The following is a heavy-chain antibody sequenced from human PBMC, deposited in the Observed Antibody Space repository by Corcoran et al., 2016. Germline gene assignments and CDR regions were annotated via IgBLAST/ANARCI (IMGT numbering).Heavy chain of an antibody. D-gene: IGHD6-13*01. CDR1: GFTFSSYG. Sequence: QVQLVESGGGVVQPGRSLRLSCAASGFTFSSYGMHWVRQAPGKGLEWVAVISYDGSNKYYADSVKGRFTISRDNSKNTLYLQMNSLRAEDTAVYYCEKEPAAAGLDYWGQGTLVTVSS. CDR3: EKEPAAAGLDY. CDR2: ISYDGSNK. V-gene: IGHV3-30*18. J-gene: IGHJ4*02.